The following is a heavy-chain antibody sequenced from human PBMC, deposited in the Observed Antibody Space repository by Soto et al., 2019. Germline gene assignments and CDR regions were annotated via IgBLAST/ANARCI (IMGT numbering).Heavy chain of an antibody. D-gene: IGHD5-12*01. V-gene: IGHV3-23*01. CDR3: ARDRGYCGSDSCHWCFDL. Sequence: EVQLLESGGGLVQPGGSLRLSCAGSGFTFGDNGMSWVRQAPGKGLEWLSTISKSGTTTYYADSVQGRFTISRDNSTNTMCVEMNSLRVEDTAVYYCARDRGYCGSDSCHWCFDLWGRGTLVTVSS. CDR2: ISKSGTTT. J-gene: IGHJ2*01. CDR1: GFTFGDNG.